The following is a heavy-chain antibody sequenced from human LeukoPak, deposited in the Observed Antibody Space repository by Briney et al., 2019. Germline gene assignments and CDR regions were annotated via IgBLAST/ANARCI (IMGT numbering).Heavy chain of an antibody. CDR2: IYYSGST. D-gene: IGHD4-11*01. Sequence: SETLSLTCTVSGGSISSGGYYWSWIRQHPGKGLEWIGYIYYSGSTYYNPSLKSRVTISVDTSKNQFSLKLSSVTAADTAVYYCAREGDYSNLFDYWGQGTLVTVSS. CDR3: AREGDYSNLFDY. CDR1: GGSISSGGYY. V-gene: IGHV4-31*03. J-gene: IGHJ4*02.